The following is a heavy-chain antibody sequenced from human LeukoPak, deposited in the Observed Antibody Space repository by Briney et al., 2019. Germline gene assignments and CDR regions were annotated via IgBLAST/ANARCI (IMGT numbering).Heavy chain of an antibody. D-gene: IGHD7-27*01. CDR2: IKNDGSIT. Sequence: GGSLRLSCAASGFTFSNYWMHWVRQAPGKGLVWVSHIKNDGSITNYADSVKGRFTISRDNTKNTLYLQMNSLRAEDSAVYYCASGDLDYWGQGTLVTVSS. J-gene: IGHJ4*02. CDR1: GFTFSNYW. CDR3: ASGDLDY. V-gene: IGHV3-74*01.